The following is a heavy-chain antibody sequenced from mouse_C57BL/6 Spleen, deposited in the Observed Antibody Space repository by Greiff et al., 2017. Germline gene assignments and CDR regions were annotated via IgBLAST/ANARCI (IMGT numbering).Heavy chain of an antibody. CDR3: ARGEISLYAMDY. Sequence: QVQLQQSGPELVQPGASVKISCKASGYAFSSSWMNWVKQRPGKGLEWIGRIYPGDGDTNYNGKFKGKATLTADKSSSTAYMQLSSLTSEDSAVYFCARGEISLYAMDYWGQGTSVTVSS. V-gene: IGHV1-82*01. D-gene: IGHD5-1-1*01. CDR2: IYPGDGDT. J-gene: IGHJ4*01. CDR1: GYAFSSSW.